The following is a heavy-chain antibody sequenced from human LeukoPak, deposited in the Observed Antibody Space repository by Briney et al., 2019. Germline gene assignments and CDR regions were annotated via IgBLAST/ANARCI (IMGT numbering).Heavy chain of an antibody. D-gene: IGHD4-17*01. J-gene: IGHJ4*02. Sequence: PSETLSLTCTVSGGSISSYYWSWIRQPPGKGLEWIGNIYYSGSTNYNPSLKSRVTISVDTSKNQFSLRLSSVTAADTAIYYCARLSNDYGDYEGHYWGQGTLVTVSP. CDR3: ARLSNDYGDYEGHY. CDR1: GGSISSYY. CDR2: IYYSGST. V-gene: IGHV4-59*08.